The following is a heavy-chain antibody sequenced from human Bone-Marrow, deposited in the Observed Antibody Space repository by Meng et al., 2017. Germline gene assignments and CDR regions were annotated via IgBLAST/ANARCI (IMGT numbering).Heavy chain of an antibody. CDR3: ATRGNPYLNC. CDR1: GYTLSSDG. V-gene: IGHV1-18*01. CDR2: INAYNGNT. J-gene: IGHJ4*02. Sequence: QGKLVRAGVEVKKPGASGKVSCEASGYTLSSDGFSWVRQAPGQGLEWMGWINAYNGNTDYAQKFQGRVTMTTDTSTSTAYMELRSLRSDDTAVYYCATRGNPYLNCWGQGTLVTVSS.